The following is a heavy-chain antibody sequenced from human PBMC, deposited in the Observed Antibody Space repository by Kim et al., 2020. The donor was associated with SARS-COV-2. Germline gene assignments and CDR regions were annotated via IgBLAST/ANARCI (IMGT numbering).Heavy chain of an antibody. CDR1: GGTFSSYA. V-gene: IGHV1-69*04. CDR3: ARDRPDTAMVPAI. J-gene: IGHJ3*02. CDR2: IIPILGIA. D-gene: IGHD5-18*01. Sequence: SVKVSCKASGGTFSSYAISWVRQAPGQGLEWMGRIIPILGIANYAQKFQGRVTITADKSTSTAYMELSSLRSEDTAVYYCARDRPDTAMVPAIWGQGTMVTVSS.